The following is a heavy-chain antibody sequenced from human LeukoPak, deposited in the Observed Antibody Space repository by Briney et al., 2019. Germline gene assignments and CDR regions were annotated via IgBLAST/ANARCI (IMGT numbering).Heavy chain of an antibody. CDR3: ATGLNYYHSGSFLDY. D-gene: IGHD3-10*01. CDR2: ISGSGGTT. V-gene: IGHV3-23*01. CDR1: GLTFSSYA. Sequence: GGSPRLSCAASGLTFSSYAMNWVRQAPGKGLEWVSTISGSGGTTYYADSVKGRFTISRDNSKNTLHLQMNSLRAEDTAVYYCATGLNYYHSGSFLDYWGQGTLVTVSS. J-gene: IGHJ4*02.